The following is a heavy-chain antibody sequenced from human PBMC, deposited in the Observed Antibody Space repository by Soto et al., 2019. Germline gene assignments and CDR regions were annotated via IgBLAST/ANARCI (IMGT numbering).Heavy chain of an antibody. CDR3: ARWSTGSGWYGNAFDI. CDR2: INPSGGST. CDR1: GYTFTSYY. J-gene: IGHJ3*02. V-gene: IGHV1-46*03. Sequence: ASVKVSCKASGYTFTSYYMHWVRQAPGQGLEWMGIINPSGGSTSYAQKFQGRVTMTRDTSTSTVYMELSSLRSEDTAVYYCARWSTGSGWYGNAFDIWGQGTMVTVTS. D-gene: IGHD6-19*01.